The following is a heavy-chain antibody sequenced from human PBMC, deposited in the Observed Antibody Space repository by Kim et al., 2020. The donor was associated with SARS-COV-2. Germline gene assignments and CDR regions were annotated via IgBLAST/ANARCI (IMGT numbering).Heavy chain of an antibody. V-gene: IGHV4-59*01. Sequence: NYNPSRKSRVTISVDTSKNQFSLKLSSVTAADTAVYYCARDGSARGGMDVWGQGTTVTVSS. D-gene: IGHD6-6*01. J-gene: IGHJ6*02. CDR3: ARDGSARGGMDV.